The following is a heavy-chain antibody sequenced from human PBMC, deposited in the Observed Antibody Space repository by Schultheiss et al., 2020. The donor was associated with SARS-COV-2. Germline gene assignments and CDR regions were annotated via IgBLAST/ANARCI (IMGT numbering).Heavy chain of an antibody. J-gene: IGHJ3*02. V-gene: IGHV4-39*07. CDR2: IYYSGST. D-gene: IGHD2-2*01. CDR3: ARAYCSSTSCRRPDAFDI. CDR1: GGSISSSSYY. Sequence: GSLRLSCTVSGGSISSSSYYWGWIRQPPGKGLEWIGSIYYSGSTYYNPSLKSRVTISVDTSKNQFSLKLSSVTAADTAVYYCARAYCSSTSCRRPDAFDIWGQGTMVTVAS.